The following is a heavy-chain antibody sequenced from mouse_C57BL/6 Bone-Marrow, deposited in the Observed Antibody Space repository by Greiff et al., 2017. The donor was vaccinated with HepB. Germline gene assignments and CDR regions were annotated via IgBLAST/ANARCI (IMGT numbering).Heavy chain of an antibody. V-gene: IGHV5-16*01. CDR1: GFTFSDYY. Sequence: EVKLMESEGGLVQPGSSMKLSCTASGFTFSDYYMAWVRQVPEKGLEWVANINYDGSSTYYLDSLKSRFIISRDNAKNILYLQMSSLKSVDTATYYCARGLGSSYWYFDVWGTGTTVTVSS. CDR2: INYDGSST. D-gene: IGHD1-1*01. J-gene: IGHJ1*03. CDR3: ARGLGSSYWYFDV.